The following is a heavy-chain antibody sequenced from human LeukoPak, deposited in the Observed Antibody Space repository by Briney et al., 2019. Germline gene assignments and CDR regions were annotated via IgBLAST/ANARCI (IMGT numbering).Heavy chain of an antibody. CDR2: IYYSGST. J-gene: IGHJ2*01. Sequence: SETLSLTCTVSGGSISSSSYYWGWIRQPPGKGLEWIGSIYYSGSTYYNPSLKSRVTISVDTSKHQFSLKLSSVTAADTAVYYCACYGYSSNLRDLWGRGTLVTVSS. V-gene: IGHV4-39*01. D-gene: IGHD5-18*01. CDR1: GGSISSSSYY. CDR3: ACYGYSSNLRDL.